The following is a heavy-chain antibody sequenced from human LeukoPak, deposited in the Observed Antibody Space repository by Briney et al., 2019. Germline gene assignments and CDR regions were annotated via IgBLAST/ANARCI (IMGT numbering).Heavy chain of an antibody. Sequence: PGGSLRLSCAASGFTFNTYTMNWVRQAPGKGLEWVSSINSDGYYMYYADSVKGRFIISRDNAKNSLYLQMNSLRAEDTAVYYCSRKVRSGSLAGDPDYWGQGILVTVSS. CDR2: INSDGYYM. CDR3: SRKVRSGSLAGDPDY. D-gene: IGHD3-10*01. CDR1: GFTFNTYT. J-gene: IGHJ4*02. V-gene: IGHV3-21*01.